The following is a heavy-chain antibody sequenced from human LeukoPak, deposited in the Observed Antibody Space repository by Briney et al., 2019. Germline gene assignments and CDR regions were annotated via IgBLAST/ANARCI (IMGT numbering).Heavy chain of an antibody. CDR1: GGSISSYY. V-gene: IGHV4-59*12. D-gene: IGHD3-22*01. J-gene: IGHJ6*03. CDR2: IYYSGST. CDR3: ARERPRGYYDSSGYYRYYYYYMDV. Sequence: SETLSLTCTVSGGSISSYYWSWIRQPLGKGLEWIGYIYYSGSTNYNPSLKSRVTISVDKSKNQFSLKLSSVTAADTAVYYCARERPRGYYDSSGYYRYYYYYMDVWGKGTTVTVSS.